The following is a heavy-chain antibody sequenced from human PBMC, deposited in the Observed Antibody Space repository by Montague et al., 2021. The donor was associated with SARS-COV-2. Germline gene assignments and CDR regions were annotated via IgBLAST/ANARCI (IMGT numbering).Heavy chain of an antibody. CDR3: SRGDFGVVIIPYYYYYMDV. CDR1: GGSISSSSCY. Sequence: SETLSLTCTVSGGSISSSSCYWGWIRQPPGKGLEWIGSIHYSGSTYYKPSLKSRVTISVDTSKNQFSLKLNSVTAADTAVYFCSRGDFGVVIIPYYYYYMDVWGKGTTVTVSS. J-gene: IGHJ6*03. D-gene: IGHD3-3*01. CDR2: IHYSGST. V-gene: IGHV4-39*01.